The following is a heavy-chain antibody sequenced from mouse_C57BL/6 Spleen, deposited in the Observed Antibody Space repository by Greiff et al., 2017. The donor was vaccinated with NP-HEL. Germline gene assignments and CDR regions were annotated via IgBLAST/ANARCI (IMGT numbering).Heavy chain of an antibody. J-gene: IGHJ1*03. CDR3: AKGITTVVACYWYFDV. CDR1: GYTFTSYW. CDR2: IDPSDSYT. V-gene: IGHV1-69*01. Sequence: QVQLQQPGAELVMPGASVKLSCKASGYTFTSYWMHWVKQRPGQGLEWIGEIDPSDSYTNYNQKFKGKSTLTVDKSSSTAYMQLSSLTSEDSVVYYCAKGITTVVACYWYFDVWGTGTTVTVAS. D-gene: IGHD1-1*01.